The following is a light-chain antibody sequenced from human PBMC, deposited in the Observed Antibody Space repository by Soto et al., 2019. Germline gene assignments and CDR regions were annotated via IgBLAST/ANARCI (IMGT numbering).Light chain of an antibody. CDR3: QQYNSAPLT. Sequence: DIQMTQSPSSLSPSVGDGVTIPCRASQDIANYLAWYQQKPGKVPKLLIYAASTLQSGVPSRFSGSGSGTDFTLTISSLQPEDVATYYCQQYNSAPLTFGGGTKVEIK. CDR2: AAS. CDR1: QDIANY. V-gene: IGKV1-27*01. J-gene: IGKJ4*01.